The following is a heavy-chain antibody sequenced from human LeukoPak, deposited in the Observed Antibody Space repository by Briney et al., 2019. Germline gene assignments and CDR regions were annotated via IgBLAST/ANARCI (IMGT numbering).Heavy chain of an antibody. CDR2: IYSGGST. D-gene: IGHD3-22*01. V-gene: IGHV3-66*01. J-gene: IGHJ3*02. Sequence: GGSLRLSCAASGFTVSSNYMSWVRQAPGKGLEWVSVIYSGGSTYCANSVKCRFTISRDNSKNTLYLQMNSLRAEDTAVYYCASSKYYYEDAFDIWGQGTMVTVSS. CDR1: GFTVSSNY. CDR3: ASSKYYYEDAFDI.